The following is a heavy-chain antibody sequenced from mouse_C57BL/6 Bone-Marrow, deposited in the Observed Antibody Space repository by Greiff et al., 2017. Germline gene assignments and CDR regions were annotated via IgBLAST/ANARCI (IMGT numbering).Heavy chain of an antibody. J-gene: IGHJ2*01. CDR3: TRGESNCDFDY. Sequence: EVQLQQSGTVLARPGASVKMSCKTSGYTFTSYWMHWVKQRPGQGLEWIGAIYPGNSDTSYNQKFKGKAKLTAVTSASTAYLELSSLTNEDSAVXYCTRGESNCDFDYWGQGTTLTVSS. CDR1: GYTFTSYW. D-gene: IGHD4-1*01. V-gene: IGHV1-5*01. CDR2: IYPGNSDT.